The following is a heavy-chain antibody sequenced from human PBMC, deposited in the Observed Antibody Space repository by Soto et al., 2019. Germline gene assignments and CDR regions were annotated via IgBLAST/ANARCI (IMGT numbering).Heavy chain of an antibody. CDR1: GGSISSYY. Sequence: SETLSLTCTVSGGSISSYYWSWIRQPPGKGLEWIGYIYYSGSTNYNPSLKSRVTISVDTSKNQFSLKLSSVTAADTAVYYCARSTYYYDSSGYPDDAFDIWG. V-gene: IGHV4-59*08. CDR2: IYYSGST. CDR3: ARSTYYYDSSGYPDDAFDI. D-gene: IGHD3-22*01. J-gene: IGHJ3*02.